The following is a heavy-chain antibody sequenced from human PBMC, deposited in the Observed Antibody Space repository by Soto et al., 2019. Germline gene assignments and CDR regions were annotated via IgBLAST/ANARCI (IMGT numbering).Heavy chain of an antibody. V-gene: IGHV4-38-2*01. CDR3: ARGPHFYDSSGYQGGLY. CDR2: IYHTGSA. D-gene: IGHD3-22*01. Sequence: PSETLSLTCAVSGYSIRSGYYWAWIRQPPGKGLEWIGNIYHTGSAYYKPSLMSRVNMSVDTSKNQFSLKLSSVTAADTAVYFCARGPHFYDSSGYQGGLYWGQGILVTVSS. CDR1: GYSIRSGYY. J-gene: IGHJ4*02.